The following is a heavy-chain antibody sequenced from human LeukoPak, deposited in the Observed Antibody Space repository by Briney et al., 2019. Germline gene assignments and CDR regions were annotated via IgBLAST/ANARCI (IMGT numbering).Heavy chain of an antibody. V-gene: IGHV5-51*01. CDR2: IYPGDSDT. Sequence: GESLKISCKGSGYSFATYWIAWVRQMPGKGLEWMGIIYPGDSDTRYGPSFQGQVTISANKSINTAYLQWSSLKTSDTAMYYCARRAYCGGDCYSRYNWFDPWGQGTLVTVSS. CDR3: ARRAYCGGDCYSRYNWFDP. J-gene: IGHJ5*02. CDR1: GYSFATYW. D-gene: IGHD2-21*02.